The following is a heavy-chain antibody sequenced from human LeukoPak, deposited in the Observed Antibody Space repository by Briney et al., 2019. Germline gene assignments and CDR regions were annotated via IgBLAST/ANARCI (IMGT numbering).Heavy chain of an antibody. CDR2: MNPNSGNT. CDR1: GYTFTTYD. Sequence: GASVKVSCKASGYTFTTYDINWVRQATGQGLERMGGMNPNSGNTGYAQKFRGRVTMTRNTSISTAYMELSSLRSEDTAVYYCARGRGGGRRENWFDPWGQGTLVTVPS. D-gene: IGHD3-16*01. V-gene: IGHV1-8*01. CDR3: ARGRGGGRRENWFDP. J-gene: IGHJ5*02.